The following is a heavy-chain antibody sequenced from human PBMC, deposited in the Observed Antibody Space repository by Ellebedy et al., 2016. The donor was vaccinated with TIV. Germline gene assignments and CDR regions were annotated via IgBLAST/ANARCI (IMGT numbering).Heavy chain of an antibody. V-gene: IGHV1-2*02. Sequence: ASVKVSCXASGYTFTDYYIHWVRHAPGQGLEWMGWINPKSGVTNSAQKLQGSVTMTRDTSISTAYMELSRLRSDDSAVYYCARDTGGSYSRGAFDIWGQGTMVTVSS. D-gene: IGHD1-26*01. CDR3: ARDTGGSYSRGAFDI. CDR2: INPKSGVT. CDR1: GYTFTDYY. J-gene: IGHJ3*02.